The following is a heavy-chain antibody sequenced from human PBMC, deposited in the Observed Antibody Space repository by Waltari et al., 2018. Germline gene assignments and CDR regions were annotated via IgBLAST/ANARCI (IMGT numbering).Heavy chain of an antibody. Sequence: QVQLVESGGGVVQPGRSLRLSCAASGFTFSSYGMHWVRQAPGKGLEWVAVIWYDGSNKYYADSVKGRFTISRDNSKNTLYLQMNSLRAEDTAVYYCARGGRFLDWFDPWGQGTLVTVSS. V-gene: IGHV3-33*01. D-gene: IGHD2-21*01. J-gene: IGHJ5*02. CDR3: ARGGRFLDWFDP. CDR2: IWYDGSNK. CDR1: GFTFSSYG.